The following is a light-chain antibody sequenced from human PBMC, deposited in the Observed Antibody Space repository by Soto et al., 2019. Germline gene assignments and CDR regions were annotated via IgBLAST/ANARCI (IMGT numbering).Light chain of an antibody. CDR2: AAS. Sequence: DIQMTQSPSSLSASVGDRITITCRASQSITSHLNWYQQKPGKAPKLLIYAASNLQSGVPSRFSGSGSGTDFTLTISSLQPEDFGTYYCQQTYSTPWTFGQGTKVEVK. CDR3: QQTYSTPWT. J-gene: IGKJ1*01. V-gene: IGKV1-39*01. CDR1: QSITSH.